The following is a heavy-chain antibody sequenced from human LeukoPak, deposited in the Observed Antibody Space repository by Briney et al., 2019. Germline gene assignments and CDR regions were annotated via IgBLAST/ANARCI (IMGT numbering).Heavy chain of an antibody. V-gene: IGHV1-69*05. CDR3: AREPSYGSGMRSLDY. Sequence: SVKVSCKASGGTFSSYAISWVRQAPGQGLEWMGGIIPIFGTANYAQKLQGRVTMTTDTSTSTAYMELRSLRSDDTAVYYCAREPSYGSGMRSLDYWGQGTLVTVSS. CDR1: GGTFSSYA. CDR2: IIPIFGTA. D-gene: IGHD3-10*01. J-gene: IGHJ4*02.